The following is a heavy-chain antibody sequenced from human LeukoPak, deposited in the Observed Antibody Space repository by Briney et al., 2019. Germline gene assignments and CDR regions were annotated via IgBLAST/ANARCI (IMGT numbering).Heavy chain of an antibody. CDR2: INPNSGGT. CDR3: ALWEIVHYAFDF. Sequence: GASVKVSCKASGYSFTDYYMHWVRQAPGQGLEWMGWINPNSGGTNYAQKFQGRVTMTRDTSISIAYMELNRLRSDDTAVYYCALWEIVHYAFDFWGQGTMVTVSS. D-gene: IGHD5-12*01. CDR1: GYSFTDYY. J-gene: IGHJ3*01. V-gene: IGHV1-2*02.